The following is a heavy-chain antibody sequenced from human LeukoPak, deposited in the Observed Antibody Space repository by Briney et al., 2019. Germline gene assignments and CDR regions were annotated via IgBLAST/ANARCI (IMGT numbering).Heavy chain of an antibody. CDR2: IRYDGSNK. J-gene: IGHJ3*02. Sequence: GGSLRLSCAASGFTFSSYGMHWVRQAPGKGLEWVAFIRYDGSNKYYADSVKGRFTISRDNSKDTLYLQMNSLRAEDTAVYYCARDGGAVALDAFDIWGQGAMVTVSS. CDR1: GFTFSSYG. CDR3: ARDGGAVALDAFDI. V-gene: IGHV3-30*02. D-gene: IGHD6-19*01.